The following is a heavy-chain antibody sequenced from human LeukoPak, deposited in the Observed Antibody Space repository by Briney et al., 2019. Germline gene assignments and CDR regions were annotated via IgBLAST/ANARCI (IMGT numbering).Heavy chain of an antibody. CDR1: GGTFSSYA. Sequence: SVKVSCKASGGTFSSYAISWVRQAPGQGLEWMGGIIPIFGTANYAQKFQGRVTITADESTSTAYMELSSLRSEDTAVYYCALNLWFGELTDLDYWGQGTLVTVSS. D-gene: IGHD3-10*01. CDR3: ALNLWFGELTDLDY. J-gene: IGHJ4*02. CDR2: IIPIFGTA. V-gene: IGHV1-69*13.